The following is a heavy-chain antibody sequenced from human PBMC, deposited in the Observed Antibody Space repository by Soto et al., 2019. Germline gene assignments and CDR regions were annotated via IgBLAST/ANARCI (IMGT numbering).Heavy chain of an antibody. V-gene: IGHV3-30*18. Sequence: QVQLVESGGGVLQPGRSLRLSCAASGFTFSSYGMHWVRQAPGKGLEWVAVISYDGSDKYYADSVKGRFTISRDNSNNARYLQMDSLRAKDTAVYYCAKGVVVATTYFRHWGQGTLVTVSS. CDR1: GFTFSSYG. CDR2: ISYDGSDK. CDR3: AKGVVVATTYFRH. D-gene: IGHD2-15*01. J-gene: IGHJ1*01.